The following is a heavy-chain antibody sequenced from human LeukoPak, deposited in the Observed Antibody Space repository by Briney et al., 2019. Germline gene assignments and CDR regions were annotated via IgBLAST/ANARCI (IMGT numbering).Heavy chain of an antibody. J-gene: IGHJ4*02. Sequence: GGSLRLSCAASGFTFSSYSMSWVRQAPGKGLEWVPAISGSGGSTYYADSVKGRFTISRDNAKKTVYLQMNSLRAEDTAVYYCAKLSNNDYVWGSYRSPFDYWGQGTLVTVSS. V-gene: IGHV3-23*01. CDR3: AKLSNNDYVWGSYRSPFDY. CDR2: ISGSGGST. CDR1: GFTFSSYS. D-gene: IGHD3-16*02.